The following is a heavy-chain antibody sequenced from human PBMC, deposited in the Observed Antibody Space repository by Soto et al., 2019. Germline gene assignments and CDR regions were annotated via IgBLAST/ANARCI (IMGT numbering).Heavy chain of an antibody. CDR3: AKDLLSHDFCSGYQWRDYYGMDV. Sequence: QVQLVESGGGVVQPGRSLRLSCAASGFTFSSYGMHWVRQAPGKGLEWVAVISYDGSNKYYADSVKGRFTISRDNSKNTMYLQMNSMRAEDTAVYYCAKDLLSHDFCSGYQWRDYYGMDVWGQGTTVTVSS. V-gene: IGHV3-30*18. J-gene: IGHJ6*02. CDR1: GFTFSSYG. D-gene: IGHD3-3*01. CDR2: ISYDGSNK.